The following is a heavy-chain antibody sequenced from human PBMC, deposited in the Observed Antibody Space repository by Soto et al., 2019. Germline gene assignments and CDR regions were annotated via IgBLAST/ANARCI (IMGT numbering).Heavy chain of an antibody. Sequence: SVKVSCKASGGTFSSYAISWVRQAPGQGLEWMGGIIPIFGTANYAQKFQGRVTITADKSTSTAYMELSSLRSEDTAVYYCARCYCYPHGFSILAYWGQGTLVPV. V-gene: IGHV1-69*06. CDR3: ARCYCYPHGFSILAY. CDR1: GGTFSSYA. D-gene: IGHD2-21*01. J-gene: IGHJ4*02. CDR2: IIPIFGTA.